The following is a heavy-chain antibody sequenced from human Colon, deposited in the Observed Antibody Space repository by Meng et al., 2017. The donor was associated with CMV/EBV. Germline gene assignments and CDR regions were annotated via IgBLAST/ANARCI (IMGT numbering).Heavy chain of an antibody. D-gene: IGHD2-21*01. V-gene: IGHV3-30*02. Sequence: VQVGVCGGGGCQPGQSLAPVCAASGIPFSSSGMPWVRQAPGKGLEGVALIRHDGSNEYYAESVRGRFTISRDNSKNTVYLQMNSLRSEDTAVYYCARDKGVRTFDTWGQGILVTVSS. CDR1: GIPFSSSG. CDR2: IRHDGSNE. J-gene: IGHJ4*02. CDR3: ARDKGVRTFDT.